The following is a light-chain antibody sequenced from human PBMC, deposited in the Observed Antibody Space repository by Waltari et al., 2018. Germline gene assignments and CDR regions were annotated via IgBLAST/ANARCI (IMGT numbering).Light chain of an antibody. CDR3: QQYNVWPRT. V-gene: IGKV3-15*01. Sequence: EIVLTQSPATLSESPGKIVTLTCRASQSVSNNVAWYQQRPGQAPRLLIYGVSTRATDVPAKFSGSRSGTEVTLTINTLQSEDAATYYCQQYNVWPRTFGQGTKVEI. CDR1: QSVSNN. J-gene: IGKJ1*01. CDR2: GVS.